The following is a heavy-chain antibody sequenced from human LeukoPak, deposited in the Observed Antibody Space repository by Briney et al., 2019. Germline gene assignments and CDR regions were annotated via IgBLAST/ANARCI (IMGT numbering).Heavy chain of an antibody. CDR1: GFSFSDHF. CDR3: ARVGGTVIRGIIVTRLDY. CDR2: ARDKSNGYTT. J-gene: IGHJ4*02. D-gene: IGHD3-10*01. V-gene: IGHV3-72*01. Sequence: GGSLRLSCVASGFSFSDHFMDWVRQAPGKGLVWVGRARDKSNGYTTEYAASVKGRFTISRDESRKSVYLQMSSLKTEDTAVYYCARVGGTVIRGIIVTRLDYWGQGTLVTVSS.